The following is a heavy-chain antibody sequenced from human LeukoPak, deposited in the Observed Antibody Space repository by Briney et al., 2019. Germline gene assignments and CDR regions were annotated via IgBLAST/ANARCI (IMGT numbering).Heavy chain of an antibody. J-gene: IGHJ3*02. Sequence: ASVKVSCKASGGTFSSYAISWVRQAPGQGLEWMGGIIPIFGTANYARKFQGRVTITADESTSTAYMELSSLRSEDTAVYYCAREPITYDYGGNARNDAFDIWGQGTMVTVSS. CDR2: IIPIFGTA. V-gene: IGHV1-69*01. CDR1: GGTFSSYA. D-gene: IGHD4-23*01. CDR3: AREPITYDYGGNARNDAFDI.